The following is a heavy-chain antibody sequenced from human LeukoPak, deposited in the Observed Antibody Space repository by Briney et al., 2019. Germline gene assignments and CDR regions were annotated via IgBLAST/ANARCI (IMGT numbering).Heavy chain of an antibody. CDR1: GFRFSDFA. CDR2: ISDSGRAT. V-gene: IGHV3-23*01. Sequence: PGGSLRLSCVASGFRFSDFAMSWVRQAPGKGLEWVSGISDSGRATYYTDSVKGRCTISRDNSKNTVNLQLNNVRAEDTALYFCARHDSFIPFWGQGVQVTVSS. D-gene: IGHD5-18*01. J-gene: IGHJ4*02. CDR3: ARHDSFIPF.